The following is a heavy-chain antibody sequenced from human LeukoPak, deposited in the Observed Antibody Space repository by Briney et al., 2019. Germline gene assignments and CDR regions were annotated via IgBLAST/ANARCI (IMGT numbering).Heavy chain of an antibody. Sequence: GGSLRLSCAASGFTFSSYAMSWVRQAPGKGLEWVSLISSSSTYIYYADSVKGRFTISRDNAKNSLYLQMNSLRAEDTAVYYCARDTGPAAATPLDFWGQGTLVTVSS. J-gene: IGHJ4*02. D-gene: IGHD6-13*01. CDR3: ARDTGPAAATPLDF. V-gene: IGHV3-21*01. CDR1: GFTFSSYA. CDR2: ISSSSTYI.